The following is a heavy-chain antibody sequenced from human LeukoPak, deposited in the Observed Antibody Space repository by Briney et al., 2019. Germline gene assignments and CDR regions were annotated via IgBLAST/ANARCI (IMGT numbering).Heavy chain of an antibody. J-gene: IGHJ5*02. CDR1: GASISSQY. D-gene: IGHD2-21*01. CDR2: IYNSGST. CDR3: ARRRIDSMYNWFDP. V-gene: IGHV4-59*11. Sequence: PSETLSLTCSVSGASISSQYWSWIRQPPGKGLEWIGYIYNSGSTNYNPSLKSRVTMSIDTSKNQFSLRLTSVTAADTAVYYCARRRIDSMYNWFDPWGKGTLVIVSS.